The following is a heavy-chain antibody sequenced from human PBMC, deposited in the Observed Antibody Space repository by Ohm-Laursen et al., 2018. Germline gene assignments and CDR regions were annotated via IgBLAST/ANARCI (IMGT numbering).Heavy chain of an antibody. D-gene: IGHD1-26*01. CDR1: GFIFKNYA. Sequence: SLRLSCSASGFIFKNYAMNWVRQTPGKGLEWVSVIRGDDDTTYYIDSVKGRFTISRDNSRDTLYLQMNSLKTEDTAVYYCSSDSGYKWELRAAGFDFWGQGTMVTVSS. CDR2: IRGDDDTT. V-gene: IGHV3-23*01. J-gene: IGHJ4*02. CDR3: SSDSGYKWELRAAGFDF.